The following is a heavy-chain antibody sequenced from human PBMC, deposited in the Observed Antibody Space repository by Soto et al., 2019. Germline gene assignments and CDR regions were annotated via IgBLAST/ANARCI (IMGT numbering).Heavy chain of an antibody. CDR3: ARAGIRYFDWFSSGIDY. Sequence: GASVKVSCKASGYTFTSYDINWVRQATGQGLEWMGWMNPNSGNTGYAQKYQGRVTMTRNTSISTAYMKQSSLRSEDTAEYYCARAGIRYFDWFSSGIDYWGQGTLVTVSS. CDR1: GYTFTSYD. J-gene: IGHJ4*02. CDR2: MNPNSGNT. D-gene: IGHD3-9*01. V-gene: IGHV1-8*01.